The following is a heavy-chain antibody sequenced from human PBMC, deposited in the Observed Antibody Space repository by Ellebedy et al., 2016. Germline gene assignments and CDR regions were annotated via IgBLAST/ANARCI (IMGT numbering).Heavy chain of an antibody. Sequence: ASVKVSCKASGYTFTSYYMHWVRQAPGQGLEWMGIINPSGGSTSYAQKFQGRVTMTRDTSTSTVYMELSSLRSEDTAVYYCARLSLDSYGLVRGNYFDYWGQGTLVTVSS. V-gene: IGHV1-46*01. CDR3: ARLSLDSYGLVRGNYFDY. CDR2: INPSGGST. J-gene: IGHJ4*02. CDR1: GYTFTSYY. D-gene: IGHD5-18*01.